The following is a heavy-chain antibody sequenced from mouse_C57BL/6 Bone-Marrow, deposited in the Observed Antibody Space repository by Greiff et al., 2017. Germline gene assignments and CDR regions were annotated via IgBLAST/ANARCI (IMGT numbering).Heavy chain of an antibody. J-gene: IGHJ4*01. Sequence: EVMLVESGGGLVKPGGSLKLSCAASGFTFSSYTMSWVRQTPEKRLEWVATISGGGGNTYYPDSVKGRFTISRDKAKNTLYLQMSSMRSEDTALYYCASHYYGSSYYYAMDYWGQGTSVTVSS. D-gene: IGHD1-1*01. V-gene: IGHV5-9*01. CDR2: ISGGGGNT. CDR3: ASHYYGSSYYYAMDY. CDR1: GFTFSSYT.